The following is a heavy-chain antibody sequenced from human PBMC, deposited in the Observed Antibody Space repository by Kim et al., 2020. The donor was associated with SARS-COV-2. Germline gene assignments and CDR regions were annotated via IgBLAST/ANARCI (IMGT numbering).Heavy chain of an antibody. Sequence: GGSLRLSCAASGFTFNTYGMHWVRQAPGKGLEWVAVISYDGGHKYYADSVKGRFTISRDNSKNTLYLQMNSLRIEDTAVYYCAKSFSGSYFGYDYWGQGTLVTVSS. CDR3: AKSFSGSYFGYDY. D-gene: IGHD1-26*01. CDR1: GFTFNTYG. CDR2: ISYDGGHK. J-gene: IGHJ4*02. V-gene: IGHV3-30*18.